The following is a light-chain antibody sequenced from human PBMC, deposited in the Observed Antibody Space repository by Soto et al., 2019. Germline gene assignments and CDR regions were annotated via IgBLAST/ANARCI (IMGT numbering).Light chain of an antibody. CDR1: SSDVGAYNY. V-gene: IGLV2-14*01. CDR3: SSYTSSNTLV. Sequence: QSALTQPASVSGSPGQSITISCTGTSSDVGAYNYVSWYQQHPGKAPKLMIFEVSDRPSGASNRFSGSKSGNTASLTISGLQAEDEADYYCSSYTSSNTLVFGGGTKLTVL. J-gene: IGLJ2*01. CDR2: EVS.